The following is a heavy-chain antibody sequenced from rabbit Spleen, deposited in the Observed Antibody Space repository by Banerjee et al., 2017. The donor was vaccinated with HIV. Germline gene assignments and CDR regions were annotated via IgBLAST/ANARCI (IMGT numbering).Heavy chain of an antibody. Sequence: QEQLEESGGGLVQPEGSLTLTCKASGFSLSNNYVIRWVRQAPGKGLEWIASIYPDNGVSHYGNWAKGRFTIPKTSSPTVTLQMTRRTAADTATYLCARDTGSSFSSYGMDLWGPGTLVTVS. D-gene: IGHD8-1*01. CDR1: GFSLSNNYV. V-gene: IGHV1S45*01. CDR3: ARDTGSSFSSYGMDL. J-gene: IGHJ6*01. CDR2: IYPDNGVS.